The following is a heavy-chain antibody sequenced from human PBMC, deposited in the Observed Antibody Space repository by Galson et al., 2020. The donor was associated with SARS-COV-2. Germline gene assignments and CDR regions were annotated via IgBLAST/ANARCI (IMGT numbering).Heavy chain of an antibody. D-gene: IGHD3-22*01. CDR1: GFTFSSYE. Sequence: GGSLRLSCAASGFTFSSYEMNWVRQAPGTGLERVSYISSSGSTIYYADSVKGRFTISRDNAKNSLYLQMNSLRAEDTAVYYCAREARGYYDRSGYYHKMGFDYWGQGTLVTVSS. V-gene: IGHV3-48*03. CDR3: AREARGYYDRSGYYHKMGFDY. J-gene: IGHJ4*02. CDR2: ISSSGSTI.